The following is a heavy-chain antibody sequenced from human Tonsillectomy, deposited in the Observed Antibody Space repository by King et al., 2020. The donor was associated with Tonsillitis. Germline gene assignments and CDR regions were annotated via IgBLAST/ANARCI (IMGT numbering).Heavy chain of an antibody. V-gene: IGHV4-34*01. CDR2: INHSGST. CDR1: GGSFSGYY. Sequence: VQLQQWGAGLLKPSETLSLTCAVYGGSFSGYYWSWIRQPPGKGLEWIGEINHSGSTNYNPSLKSRVTISVDTSKNQFSLKLSSVTAADTAVYYCARRTTGDIGPQFEYWGQGNLVTVSS. J-gene: IGHJ4*02. CDR3: ARRTTGDIGPQFEY. D-gene: IGHD7-27*01.